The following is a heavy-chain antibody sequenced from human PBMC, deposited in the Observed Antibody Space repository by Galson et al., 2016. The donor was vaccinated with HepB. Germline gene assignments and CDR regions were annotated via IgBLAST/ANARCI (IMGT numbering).Heavy chain of an antibody. Sequence: QSGAEVKKPGESLRMSCKGSGYTFTTFWISWVRQQPGKGLEWMGRIDPTDSYTKYSPSFQGHVTLSVDKSVSTAYLQWSSLKASDTAIYYCAGHILDYFPFDYWGQGTLVTVSS. CDR2: IDPTDSYT. J-gene: IGHJ4*02. V-gene: IGHV5-10-1*01. D-gene: IGHD3-10*02. CDR1: GYTFTTFW. CDR3: AGHILDYFPFDY.